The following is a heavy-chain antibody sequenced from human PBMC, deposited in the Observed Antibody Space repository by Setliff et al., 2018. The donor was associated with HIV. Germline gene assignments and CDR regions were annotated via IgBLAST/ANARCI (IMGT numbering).Heavy chain of an antibody. CDR1: GGSISSSSSF. V-gene: IGHV4-39*01. D-gene: IGHD4-17*01. CDR3: ARQKTVTTYFDY. J-gene: IGHJ4*02. CDR2: IYYSGST. Sequence: PSETLSLTCTVSGGSISSSSSFWGWIRQPPGKGLEWIGSIYYSGSTYYNPYLQSRVTISVDTSKNQFSLKLSSVTAADTAVYYCARQKTVTTYFDYWGQGTLVTVSS.